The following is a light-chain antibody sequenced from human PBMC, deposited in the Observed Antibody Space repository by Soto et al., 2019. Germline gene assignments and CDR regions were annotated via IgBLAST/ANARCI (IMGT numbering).Light chain of an antibody. Sequence: DIVMTQSPDSLAVSLGERATINCKSSQTVLYFSNSKNYLAWYQQKPGQPPKLLIYWASTRESGVPDRFSGSGSGTDFTLTISSLQAEDVAVYYCQQYYSTPLTFGGGTKVEIK. CDR3: QQYYSTPLT. CDR2: WAS. J-gene: IGKJ4*01. V-gene: IGKV4-1*01. CDR1: QTVLYFSNSKNY.